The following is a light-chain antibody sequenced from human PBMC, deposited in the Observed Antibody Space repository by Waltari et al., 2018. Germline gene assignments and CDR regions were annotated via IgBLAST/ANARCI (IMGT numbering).Light chain of an antibody. J-gene: IGLJ3*02. Sequence: QLVLTQSPSVSASLGASVKLTCTLSRGHSSTVIAWHQQQPGKGPRYLMNVNNDGRHSKGDEIPDRFSGSSSGAERYLTISSLQSDDEADYYCQTGGHGTWVFGGGTKLTVL. CDR2: VNNDGRH. CDR1: RGHSSTV. V-gene: IGLV4-69*01. CDR3: QTGGHGTWV.